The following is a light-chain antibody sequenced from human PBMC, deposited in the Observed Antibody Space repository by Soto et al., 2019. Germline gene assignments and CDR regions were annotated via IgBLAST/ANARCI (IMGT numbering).Light chain of an antibody. Sequence: EIVLTQSPGTLSSSPGERATLSCRASQSVSRSYLAWSQQKPGRAPRLLVFGPSSRATGIPARVSGSGSGTDFTLTINILEPEDFAVYYCQLYGASPKYTFGQGTKVEI. J-gene: IGKJ2*01. CDR2: GPS. CDR3: QLYGASPKYT. CDR1: QSVSRSY. V-gene: IGKV3-20*01.